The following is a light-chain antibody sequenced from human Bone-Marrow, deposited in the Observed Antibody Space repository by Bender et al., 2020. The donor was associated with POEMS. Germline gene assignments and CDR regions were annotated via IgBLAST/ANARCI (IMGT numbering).Light chain of an antibody. CDR3: AAWDDSLSGWV. CDR2: KDD. V-gene: IGLV3-25*02. CDR1: ALSTQF. Sequence: SYELTQPPSVSVSPGQTARITCSGDALSTQFVYWFQKKPGQAPVLVIYKDDQRPSGVPDRFAGSKSGPKSGTSVSLAISGLRSEDEADYYCAAWDDSLSGWVFGGGTKLTVL. J-gene: IGLJ3*02.